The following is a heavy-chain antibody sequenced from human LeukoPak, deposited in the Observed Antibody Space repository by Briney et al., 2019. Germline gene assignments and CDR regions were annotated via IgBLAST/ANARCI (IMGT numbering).Heavy chain of an antibody. V-gene: IGHV3-23*01. CDR1: GFTFSSYA. CDR3: AKPRSQRSYYFDY. D-gene: IGHD2-15*01. CDR2: ISGSGGST. Sequence: PGGSLRLSCAASGFTFSSYAMSWVRQAPGKGLEWVSAISGSGGSTYYADSVKGRFTISKDNSKNTLYLQMNSLRAEDTAVYYCAKPRSQRSYYFDYWGQGTLVTVSS. J-gene: IGHJ4*02.